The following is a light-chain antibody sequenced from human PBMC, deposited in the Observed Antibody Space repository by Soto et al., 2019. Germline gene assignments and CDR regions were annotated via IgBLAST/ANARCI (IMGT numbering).Light chain of an antibody. J-gene: IGLJ2*01. CDR1: SSNIETND. CDR2: SND. CDR3: ATWDDSRSGVV. Sequence: QSVLTQPPSASGTPGQRVTISCSGSSSNIETNDIYWHQQLQGSAPKLLIYSNDQRPSGVPVRFPASKSGTSASLAISGLRSEYEAEDFCATWDDSRSGVVFGGGTKVTVL. V-gene: IGLV1-47*02.